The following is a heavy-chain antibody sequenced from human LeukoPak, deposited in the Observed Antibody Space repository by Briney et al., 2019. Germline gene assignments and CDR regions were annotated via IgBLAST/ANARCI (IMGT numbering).Heavy chain of an antibody. Sequence: PGGSLRLSCTASGFPLSSYSMNWFRQAPGKGLEWVAYISASGSNIYYVDSVMGRFTVSRDNPKSSLFLQMNSPRAEDTAVYYCARVKGTYFDDWGQGALVTVSS. CDR3: ARVKGTYFDD. J-gene: IGHJ4*02. D-gene: IGHD1-1*01. V-gene: IGHV3-48*01. CDR2: ISASGSNI. CDR1: GFPLSSYS.